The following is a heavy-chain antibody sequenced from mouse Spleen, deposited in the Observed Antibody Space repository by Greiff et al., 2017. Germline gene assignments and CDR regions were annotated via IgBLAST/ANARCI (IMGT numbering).Heavy chain of an antibody. D-gene: IGHD1-1*01. V-gene: IGHV1-80*01. J-gene: IGHJ2*01. Sequence: QVQLQQSGAELVKPGASVKISCKASGYAFSSYWMNWVKQRPGKGLEWIGQIYPGDGDTNYNGKFKGKATLTADKSSSTAYMQLSSLTSEDSAVYFCARSSHYYGSSYYFDYWGQGTTLTGSS. CDR3: ARSSHYYGSSYYFDY. CDR2: IYPGDGDT. CDR1: GYAFSSYW.